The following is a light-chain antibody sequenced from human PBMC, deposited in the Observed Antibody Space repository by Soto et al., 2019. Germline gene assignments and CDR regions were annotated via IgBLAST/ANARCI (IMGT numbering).Light chain of an antibody. V-gene: IGKV1-9*01. CDR1: QGISSY. CDR2: TAS. J-gene: IGKJ4*01. CDR3: HQHNSYPVT. Sequence: DIQLTQSPSFLSASVGDRVTITCRASQGISSYLAWYQQKPGKAPNLLIYTASTLQSGVTSRFSGSGSGTEFALTLSSLQPEDFATYYCHQHNSYPVTFGGGTKVEIK.